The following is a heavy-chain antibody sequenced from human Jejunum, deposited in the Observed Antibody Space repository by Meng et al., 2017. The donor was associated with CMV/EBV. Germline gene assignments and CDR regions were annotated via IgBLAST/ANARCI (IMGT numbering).Heavy chain of an antibody. D-gene: IGHD4-23*01. CDR2: IKSNTDGGTA. CDR1: TAW. Sequence: TAWMTWVSQAPGKGLEWVGHIKSNTDGGTADYAAPVKGRFTISRDDSKNTLYLQMSSLKTEDTAVYYCSTVGISGSRWYYNGMHVWGQGTTVTVSS. CDR3: STVGISGSRWYYNGMHV. V-gene: IGHV3-15*01. J-gene: IGHJ6*02.